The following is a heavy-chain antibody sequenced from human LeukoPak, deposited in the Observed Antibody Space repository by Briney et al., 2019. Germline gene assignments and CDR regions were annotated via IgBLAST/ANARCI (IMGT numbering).Heavy chain of an antibody. CDR3: ARAPITIFGVVLGWFDP. D-gene: IGHD3-3*01. Sequence: SETLSLTCTVSGGSISSYYWSWIRQPPGKGLEWIGYIYYSGSTNYNPSLKSRVTISVDTSKNQFSLKLSSVTAADTAVYYCARAPITIFGVVLGWFDPWGQGTLVTVSS. CDR2: IYYSGST. V-gene: IGHV4-59*12. J-gene: IGHJ5*02. CDR1: GGSISSYY.